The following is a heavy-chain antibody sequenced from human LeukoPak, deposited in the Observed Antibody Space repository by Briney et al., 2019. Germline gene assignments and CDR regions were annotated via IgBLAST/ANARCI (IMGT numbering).Heavy chain of an antibody. CDR1: GLTLRGYW. V-gene: IGHV3-7*03. CDR2: IKQDGSEI. Sequence: GGPLGLSWEAFGLTLRGYWMIWVRQAPGKGLEWVANIKQDGSEISYVDSVKGRFTISRDNAKNSLYLQMNSLRAEDTAVYYCVRGNPFGGYWGQGTLVTVSS. J-gene: IGHJ4*02. D-gene: IGHD2-15*01. CDR3: VRGNPFGGY.